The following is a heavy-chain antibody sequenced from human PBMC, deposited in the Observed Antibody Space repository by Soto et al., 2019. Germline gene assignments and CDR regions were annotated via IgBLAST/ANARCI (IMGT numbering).Heavy chain of an antibody. CDR3: AGAPIRGPVGD. V-gene: IGHV3-74*01. CDR1: EFTFSNYW. J-gene: IGHJ1*01. CDR2: ISSDGTST. D-gene: IGHD1-26*01. Sequence: GGSLRLSCSASEFTFSNYWMHWVRQAPGKGLVWVSHISSDGTSTGYADSVKGRFTVSRDNAKDTLYLQMNSLRAEDTAVYYCAGAPIRGPVGDWGQGTLVNVAS.